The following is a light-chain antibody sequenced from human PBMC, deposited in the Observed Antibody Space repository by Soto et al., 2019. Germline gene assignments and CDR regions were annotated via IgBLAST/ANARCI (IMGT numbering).Light chain of an antibody. J-gene: IGKJ1*01. CDR1: QTISSW. CDR3: QHYNSYSEA. V-gene: IGKV1-5*03. Sequence: DIQMTQSPSTLSGSVGDRVTITCRASQTISSWLAWYQQKPGKAPKLLIYKASTLKSGVPSRFNGSGSGTEFTLTISSLQPDDFATYYCQHYNSYSEAFG. CDR2: KAS.